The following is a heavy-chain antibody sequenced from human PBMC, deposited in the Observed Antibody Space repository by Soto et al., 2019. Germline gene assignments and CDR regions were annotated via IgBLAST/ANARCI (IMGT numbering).Heavy chain of an antibody. CDR3: ARESHDYDSSGYYGRKGRRFDY. D-gene: IGHD3-22*01. V-gene: IGHV4-61*01. Sequence: PSETLSLTCTVSGGSVSSGSYYWSWIRQPRGKGLEWTGYIYYSGITNYSPSLKSRVTISVHTSKNQFSLKLSSVTAADTAVYYCARESHDYDSSGYYGRKGRRFDYGGQGTLVTVSS. CDR2: IYYSGIT. CDR1: GGSVSSGSYY. J-gene: IGHJ4*02.